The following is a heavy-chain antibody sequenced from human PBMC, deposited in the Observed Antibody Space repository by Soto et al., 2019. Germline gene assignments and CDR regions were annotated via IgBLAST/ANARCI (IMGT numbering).Heavy chain of an antibody. J-gene: IGHJ4*02. D-gene: IGHD1-26*01. V-gene: IGHV1-18*01. CDR1: GYSFTRYY. Sequence: QVQLVQSGAEVKKPGASVKVSCKASGYSFTRYYINWVRQAPGQGLEWMGWISAYNGNTHYEEKLQGRVTLTTDTSTSTAYMELRSLRFDDTAVYFCARGGQWDFLSDYWGQGTLVTVYS. CDR3: ARGGQWDFLSDY. CDR2: ISAYNGNT.